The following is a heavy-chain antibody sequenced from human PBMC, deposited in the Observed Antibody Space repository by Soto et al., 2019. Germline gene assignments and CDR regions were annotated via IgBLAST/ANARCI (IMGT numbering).Heavy chain of an antibody. V-gene: IGHV4-34*01. D-gene: IGHD3-3*01. CDR1: GGSVNGYY. CDR2: INHTGGT. Sequence: SAETLSLTCAVYGGSVNGYYWNWVRQPPGKGLEWIGEINHTGGTHYNPSLKSRVTMSVDTSKNQFSLRLSSVTAADTAIYYCATRITVFGLLIPPFDPWGQGTQVTVS. J-gene: IGHJ5*02. CDR3: ATRITVFGLLIPPFDP.